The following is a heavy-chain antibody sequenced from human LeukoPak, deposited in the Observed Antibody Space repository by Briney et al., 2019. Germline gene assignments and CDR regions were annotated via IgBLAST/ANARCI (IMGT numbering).Heavy chain of an antibody. Sequence: LETLSLTCTVFGGSISTYYWTWIRQPPGKGLEWIGYNHYTGSTNHNPSLKSRVTMSVDTSKNQFSLKLSSVTAADTAVYYCARVRIAAALNDAFDIWGQGTMVTVSS. CDR2: NHYTGST. CDR3: ARVRIAAALNDAFDI. J-gene: IGHJ3*02. D-gene: IGHD6-13*01. V-gene: IGHV4-59*01. CDR1: GGSISTYY.